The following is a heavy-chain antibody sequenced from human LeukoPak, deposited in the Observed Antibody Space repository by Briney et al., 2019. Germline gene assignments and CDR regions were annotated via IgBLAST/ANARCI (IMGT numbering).Heavy chain of an antibody. Sequence: ASVKVSCKASGYTFTSYCMHWVRQAPGQGLEWMGIINPSGGSTSYAQKFQGRVTMTRDTSTSTVYMELSSLRSEDTAVYYCARDRRGYSYWRAFDIWGQGTMVTVSS. CDR1: GYTFTSYC. J-gene: IGHJ3*02. D-gene: IGHD5-18*01. V-gene: IGHV1-46*01. CDR2: INPSGGST. CDR3: ARDRRGYSYWRAFDI.